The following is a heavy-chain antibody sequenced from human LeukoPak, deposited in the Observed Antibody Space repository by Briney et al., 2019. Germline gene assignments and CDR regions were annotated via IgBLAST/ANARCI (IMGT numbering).Heavy chain of an antibody. J-gene: IGHJ3*01. CDR3: ARARLASAFDL. V-gene: IGHV3-33*01. CDR2: IWYDGSNK. Sequence: GGSLRLSCAASGFTFSSYGMHWVRQAPGKGLEWVAVIWYDGSNKYYADSVKGRFTISRDNSKNTLYLQMNSLRAEGTAGYYCARARLASAFDLWGQGTMVTVSS. D-gene: IGHD5-12*01. CDR1: GFTFSSYG.